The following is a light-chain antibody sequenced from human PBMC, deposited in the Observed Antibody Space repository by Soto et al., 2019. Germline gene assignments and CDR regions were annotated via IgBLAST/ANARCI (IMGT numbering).Light chain of an antibody. CDR1: SSDVGGYNY. J-gene: IGLJ3*02. CDR3: SSYAGNNNLV. CDR2: EVT. V-gene: IGLV2-8*01. Sequence: QSALTQPPSASGSPGQSVTISCTGTSSDVGGYNYVSWYQQHPGKAPKLLIYEVTKRPSGVPDRFSGSKSGNTASLTVTGLQADDEDDYHCSSYAGNNNLVFGGGTKLTVL.